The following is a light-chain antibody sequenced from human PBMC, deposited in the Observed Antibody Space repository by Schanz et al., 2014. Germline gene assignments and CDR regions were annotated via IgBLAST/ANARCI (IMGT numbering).Light chain of an antibody. CDR3: QQYGSSPHA. Sequence: EIVLTQSPGTLSLSPGERATLSCRASQSVSSSYLAWYQQKPGQAPRLLIYGASSRATGIPDRFSGSGSGTDFTVTISRLEPEDFAVYYCQQYGSSPHAFGPGTKVDIK. J-gene: IGKJ3*01. CDR1: QSVSSSY. V-gene: IGKV3-20*01. CDR2: GAS.